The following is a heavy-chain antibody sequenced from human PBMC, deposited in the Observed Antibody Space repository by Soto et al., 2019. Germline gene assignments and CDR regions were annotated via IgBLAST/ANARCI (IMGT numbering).Heavy chain of an antibody. V-gene: IGHV4-34*01. CDR3: ARRNIVATLTYYYYMDV. CDR1: GGSFSGYY. Sequence: SETLSLTCAVYGGSFSGYYWSWIRQPPGKGLEWIGEINHSGSTNYNPSLKSRVTISVDTSKNQFSLKLSSVTAADTAVYYCARRNIVATLTYYYYMDVWGKGTTVTVSS. CDR2: INHSGST. J-gene: IGHJ6*03. D-gene: IGHD5-12*01.